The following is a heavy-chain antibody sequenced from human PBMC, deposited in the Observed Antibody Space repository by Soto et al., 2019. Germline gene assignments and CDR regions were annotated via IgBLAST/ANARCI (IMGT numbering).Heavy chain of an antibody. D-gene: IGHD3-3*01. CDR3: ARVNWSGYRIYPVRIDV. V-gene: IGHV1-18*01. J-gene: IGHJ6*02. Sequence: ASVKVSCKASGYTFTSHGISWVRQAPGQGLEWMGWISAYNGNTNYAQKLQGRVTMTTDTSTSTAYMELRSLRSDDTAVYYCARVNWSGYRIYPVRIDVSGPGTTVTVSS. CDR2: ISAYNGNT. CDR1: GYTFTSHG.